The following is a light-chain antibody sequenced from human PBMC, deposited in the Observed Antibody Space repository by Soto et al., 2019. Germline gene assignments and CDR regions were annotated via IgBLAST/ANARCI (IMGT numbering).Light chain of an antibody. V-gene: IGLV1-40*01. CDR1: SPNVRAAYS. Sequence: STGSSPNVRAAYSVHWYQRLPGTAPKRLIYGDNTRTSGVPARFSGSKSGTSASLAITGFQPEDEADYYCQSYDSSLTTFMFGTGTTLKVL. J-gene: IGLJ1*01. CDR3: QSYDSSLTTFM. CDR2: GDN.